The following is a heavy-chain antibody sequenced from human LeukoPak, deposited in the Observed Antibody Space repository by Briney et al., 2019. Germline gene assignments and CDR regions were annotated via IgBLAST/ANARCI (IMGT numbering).Heavy chain of an antibody. CDR3: ARAVKGGYDSSGYPGGYFQH. CDR2: IYYSGST. CDR1: GGSISSYY. D-gene: IGHD3-22*01. Sequence: KASETLSLTCTVSGGSISSYYWSWIRQPPGKGLEWIGYIYYSGSTNYNPSLKSRVTISVDTSKNQFSLKLSSVTAADTAVYYCARAVKGGYDSSGYPGGYFQHWGQGTLVTVSS. J-gene: IGHJ1*01. V-gene: IGHV4-59*01.